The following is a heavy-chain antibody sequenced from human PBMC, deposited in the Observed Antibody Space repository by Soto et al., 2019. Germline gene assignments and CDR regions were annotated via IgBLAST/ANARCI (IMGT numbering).Heavy chain of an antibody. CDR1: GGSISSYY. Sequence: QVQLQESGPGLVKPSETLSLTCTVSGGSISSYYWSWLRQPPGKGLEWIGSIYYSGSTNYNPSLKSRVTITVDTSKNQSSLKLSAVTAADTAVYYCAREWGATFDYWGQRTLVTVSS. CDR3: AREWGATFDY. D-gene: IGHD3-16*01. V-gene: IGHV4-59*01. CDR2: IYYSGST. J-gene: IGHJ4*02.